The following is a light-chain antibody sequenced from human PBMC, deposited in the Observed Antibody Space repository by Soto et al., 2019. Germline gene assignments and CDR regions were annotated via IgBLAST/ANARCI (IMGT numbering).Light chain of an antibody. J-gene: IGKJ5*01. CDR2: GAS. CDR3: QQYHNWPPIT. Sequence: EKVMRQCPAILSLSLWDRATLSCRASQSVSSHLAWYQQKPGQAPRLLIYGASTGATGVPARFSGSGSGTDFTLTISSLQSEDLALYYCQQYHNWPPITFGQGTRLEI. V-gene: IGKV3-15*01. CDR1: QSVSSH.